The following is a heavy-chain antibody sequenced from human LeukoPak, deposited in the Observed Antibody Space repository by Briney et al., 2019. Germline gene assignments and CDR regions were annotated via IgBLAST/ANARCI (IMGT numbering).Heavy chain of an antibody. CDR2: ISSSTSYI. D-gene: IGHD3-22*01. CDR1: GFTFSTYS. CDR3: ARGAEYYYDSSGYFPFDY. J-gene: IGHJ4*02. V-gene: IGHV3-21*01. Sequence: GGSLRLSCAASGFTFSTYSMNWVRQAPGKGLEWVSSISSSTSYIYYADSVKGRFTISRDNAKNSLYLQMNSLRAEDTAVYYCARGAEYYYDSSGYFPFDYWGQGTLVTVSS.